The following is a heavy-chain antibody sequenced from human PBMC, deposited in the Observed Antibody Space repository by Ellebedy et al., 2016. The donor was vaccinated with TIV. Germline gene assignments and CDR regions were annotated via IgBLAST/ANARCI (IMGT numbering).Heavy chain of an antibody. D-gene: IGHD2-15*01. CDR2: IKQDGSEK. J-gene: IGHJ6*03. CDR1: GFTFSNYW. CDR3: ARGYCGGDTCYWDDYIDI. V-gene: IGHV3-7*01. Sequence: PGGSLRLSCAASGFTFSNYWMSWVRQAPGKGLEWVANIKQDGSEKYYVDSVKGRFTISRDNAENSLYLQMNSLRAEDTAVYYCARGYCGGDTCYWDDYIDIWGKGTTVIVSS.